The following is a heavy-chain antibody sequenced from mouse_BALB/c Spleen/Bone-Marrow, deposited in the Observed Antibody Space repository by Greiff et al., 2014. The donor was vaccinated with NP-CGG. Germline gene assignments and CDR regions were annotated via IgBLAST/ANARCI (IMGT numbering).Heavy chain of an antibody. CDR1: GFNIKDTY. CDR2: IDPANGNT. V-gene: IGHV14-3*02. J-gene: IGHJ2*01. CDR3: ARFPYDYGGGDC. D-gene: IGHD2-4*01. Sequence: EVQGVESGAELVKPGASVKLSCTASGFNIKDTYMHWVKQRPEQGLEWIGRIDPANGNTKYDPKFQGKATITADTSSNTAYLQLSSLTSEDTAVYYCARFPYDYGGGDCWGQGTTLTVSS.